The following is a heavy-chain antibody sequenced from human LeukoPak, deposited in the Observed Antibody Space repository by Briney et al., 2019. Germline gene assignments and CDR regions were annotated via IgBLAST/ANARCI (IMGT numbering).Heavy chain of an antibody. Sequence: SETPSLTCTVSGGSISSGSYYWSWIRQPAGKGLEWIGRIYTSGSTNYNPSLKSRVTISVDTSKNQFSLKLSSVTAADTAVYYCARELLYYDSSGYYYEYNWFDPWGQGTLVTVSS. CDR1: GGSISSGSYY. CDR3: ARELLYYDSSGYYYEYNWFDP. J-gene: IGHJ5*02. CDR2: IYTSGST. D-gene: IGHD3-22*01. V-gene: IGHV4-61*02.